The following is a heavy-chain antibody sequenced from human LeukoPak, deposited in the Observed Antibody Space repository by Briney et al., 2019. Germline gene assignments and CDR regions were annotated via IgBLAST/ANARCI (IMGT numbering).Heavy chain of an antibody. CDR1: GFTVSSNY. J-gene: IGHJ6*03. D-gene: IGHD3-10*01. CDR2: IYSGGST. CDR3: ASGSGSYRTPYYYMDV. Sequence: GGSLRLSCAASGFTVSSNYMSWLRQAPGKGLEWVSVIYSGGSTYYADSVKGRFTISRDNSKNTLYLQMNNLRAEDTAVYYCASGSGSYRTPYYYMDVWGKGTTFTVSS. V-gene: IGHV3-53*01.